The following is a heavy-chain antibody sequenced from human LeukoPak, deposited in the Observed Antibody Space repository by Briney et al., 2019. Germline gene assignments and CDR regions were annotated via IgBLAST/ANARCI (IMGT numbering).Heavy chain of an antibody. V-gene: IGHV3-21*01. CDR2: ISGGSNYI. J-gene: IGHJ5*01. CDR3: ARDLPHCSGGSCYARWFDS. D-gene: IGHD2-15*01. CDR1: GFTFSSYT. Sequence: GGSLRLSCAASGFTFSSYTMSWVRQAPGKGLEWVSVISGGSNYIRYADSVKGRITISRDNAKNSLYLQMNSLRAEDTAVYYCARDLPHCSGGSCYARWFDSWGQGTLVTVSS.